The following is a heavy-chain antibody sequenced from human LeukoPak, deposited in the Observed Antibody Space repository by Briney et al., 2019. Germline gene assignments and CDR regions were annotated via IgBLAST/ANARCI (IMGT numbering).Heavy chain of an antibody. CDR1: GGSISSSSYY. CDR3: SSSAPWLVLC. Sequence: SETLSLTCTVSGGSISSSSYYWGWIRQPPGKGLEWIGSIYYSGSTYYNPSLKSRVTISVDTSKNQFSLKLSSVTAADTAVYYCSSSAPWLVLCWGQGTLVTVSS. J-gene: IGHJ4*02. CDR2: IYYSGST. D-gene: IGHD6-19*01. V-gene: IGHV4-39*07.